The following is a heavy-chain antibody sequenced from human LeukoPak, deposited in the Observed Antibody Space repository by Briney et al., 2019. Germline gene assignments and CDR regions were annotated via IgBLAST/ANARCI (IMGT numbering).Heavy chain of an antibody. CDR2: ISYDGSNK. D-gene: IGHD2-2*01. V-gene: IGHV3-30*04. CDR1: GFTFSSYA. CDR3: ARDRSGDIVVVPAAMTPYYYYGMDV. Sequence: GGSLRLSCAASGFTFSSYAMHWVRQAPGKGLEWVAVISYDGSNKYYADSVKGRFTISRDNSKNTLYLLMNSLRAEDTAVYYCARDRSGDIVVVPAAMTPYYYYGMDVWGQGTTVTVSS. J-gene: IGHJ6*02.